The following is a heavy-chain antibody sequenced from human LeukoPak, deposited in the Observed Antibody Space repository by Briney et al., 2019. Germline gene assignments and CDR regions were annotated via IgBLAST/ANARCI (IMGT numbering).Heavy chain of an antibody. CDR2: IIPIFGTA. CDR3: ARMGPNCGGDCYADY. D-gene: IGHD2-21*02. V-gene: IGHV1-69*13. Sequence: GASVKVSCKASGGTFSSYAISWVRQAPGQGLEWMGGIIPIFGTANYAQKFQGRVTITADESTSTAYMELSSLRSEDTAVYYCARMGPNCGGDCYADYWGQGTLVTVSS. CDR1: GGTFSSYA. J-gene: IGHJ4*02.